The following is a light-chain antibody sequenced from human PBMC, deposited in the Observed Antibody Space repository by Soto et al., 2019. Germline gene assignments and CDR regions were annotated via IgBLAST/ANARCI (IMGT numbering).Light chain of an antibody. CDR2: RAS. CDR3: QQYGSSTWT. V-gene: IGKV3-20*01. Sequence: EIVLTQSPGTLSLSPGERATLSCRASQSVGSNYLAWYQQKPGQAPRLLISRASNRATGIPDRFSGSGSGTDFTLTVSRLEPEDFAVYYCQQYGSSTWTFGQGTKLEIK. J-gene: IGKJ2*02. CDR1: QSVGSNY.